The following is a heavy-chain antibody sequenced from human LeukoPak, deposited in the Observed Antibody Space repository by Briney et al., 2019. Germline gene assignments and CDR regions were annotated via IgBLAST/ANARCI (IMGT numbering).Heavy chain of an antibody. CDR3: ARDHGDIVVVTAIQGLSWFDP. V-gene: IGHV1-18*01. D-gene: IGHD2-21*02. CDR2: ISAYNGNT. CDR1: GYTFTSYG. Sequence: ASVKVSCKASGYTFTSYGISWVRQAPGQGLEWMGWISAYNGNTNYAQKLQGGGTMTTDTSTSTAYMELRSLRSDDTAVYYCARDHGDIVVVTAIQGLSWFDPWGQGTLVTVSS. J-gene: IGHJ5*02.